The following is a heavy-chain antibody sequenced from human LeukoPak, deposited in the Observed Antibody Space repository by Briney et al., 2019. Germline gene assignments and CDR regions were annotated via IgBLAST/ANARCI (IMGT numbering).Heavy chain of an antibody. V-gene: IGHV4-34*01. D-gene: IGHD6-19*01. CDR3: ACLPGAVADLDY. Sequence: PSETLSLTCAVYGGSFSGYYWSWIRQPPGKGLEWIGEINHSGSTNYNPSLKSRVTISVDTSKNQFSLKLSSVTAADTAVYYCACLPGAVADLDYWGQGTLVTVSS. CDR2: INHSGST. J-gene: IGHJ4*02. CDR1: GGSFSGYY.